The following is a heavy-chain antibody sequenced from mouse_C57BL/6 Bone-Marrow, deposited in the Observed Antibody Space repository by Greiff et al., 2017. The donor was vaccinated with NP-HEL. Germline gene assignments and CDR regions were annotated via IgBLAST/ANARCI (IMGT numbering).Heavy chain of an antibody. CDR3: ARLLPYYYAMDY. Sequence: QVQLQQSGPELVKPGASVKISCKASGYSFTSYYIHWVKQRPGQGLEWIGWIYPGSGNTKYNEKFKGKATLTADTSSSTAYMQLSSLTSEDSAVYYCARLLPYYYAMDYWGQGTSVTVSS. CDR2: IYPGSGNT. V-gene: IGHV1-66*01. D-gene: IGHD2-3*01. CDR1: GYSFTSYY. J-gene: IGHJ4*01.